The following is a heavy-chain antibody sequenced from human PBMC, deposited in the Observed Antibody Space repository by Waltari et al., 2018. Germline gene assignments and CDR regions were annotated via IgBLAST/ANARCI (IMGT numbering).Heavy chain of an antibody. Sequence: EVQLVQSGAEVKKPGATVKISCKASGYTFTDSYMHWVQQAPGKGRGWMGRVYPEDGETRYAEKFQGRVTITADTSTDTAYMELSSLGSEDTAVYYCATDRGGIAAAVFDYWGQGTLVTVSS. CDR3: ATDRGGIAAAVFDY. D-gene: IGHD6-13*01. J-gene: IGHJ4*02. CDR1: GYTFTDSY. V-gene: IGHV1-69-2*01. CDR2: VYPEDGET.